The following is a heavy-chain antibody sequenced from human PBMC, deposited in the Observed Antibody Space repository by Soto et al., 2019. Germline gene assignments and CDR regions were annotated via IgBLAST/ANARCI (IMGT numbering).Heavy chain of an antibody. Sequence: ETLSLTCSVSGDSISTYYWGWIRQPAGKGLEWIGRIFPSGNTNYNPSLKSRLTMSVDTSKNQFSLRLSSVTAADTAVYYCVRDGASGGFDYWGQGNLVTVSS. J-gene: IGHJ4*01. CDR1: GDSISTYY. V-gene: IGHV4-4*07. CDR3: VRDGASGGFDY. CDR2: IFPSGNT. D-gene: IGHD1-26*01.